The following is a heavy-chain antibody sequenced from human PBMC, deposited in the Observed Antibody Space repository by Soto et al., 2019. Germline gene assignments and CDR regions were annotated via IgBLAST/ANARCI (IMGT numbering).Heavy chain of an antibody. CDR3: TGGQDNRAVNFDY. V-gene: IGHV3-11*03. J-gene: IGHJ4*02. CDR1: GSSFNDYY. D-gene: IGHD4-4*01. Sequence: ESGGGLVRPGGSLRLSCAASGSSFNDYYMSWIRQTPDKRLEWISYITSSSSYTHYADSVKGRFTVSRDNVRKLLYLQMNSLRADDTAVYYCTGGQDNRAVNFDYWGQGTLVIVSS. CDR2: ITSSSSYT.